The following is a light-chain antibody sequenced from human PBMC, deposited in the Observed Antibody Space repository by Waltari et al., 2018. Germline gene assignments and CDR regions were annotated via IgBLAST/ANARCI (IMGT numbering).Light chain of an antibody. CDR2: KAS. J-gene: IGKJ3*01. V-gene: IGKV1-5*03. Sequence: DIQMTQSPSTLSASVGDRVTITCRASQSISSWLAWYQQKPGKAPKLLIYKASSLESGVPSRFGGSGSGTEFTLTISSLQPDDFATYYCQQYNSYPFFTFGPGTKVDIK. CDR3: QQYNSYPFFT. CDR1: QSISSW.